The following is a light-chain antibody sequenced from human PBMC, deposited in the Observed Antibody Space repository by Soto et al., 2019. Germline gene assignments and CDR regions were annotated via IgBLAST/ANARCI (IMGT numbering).Light chain of an antibody. V-gene: IGKV1-6*01. CDR3: LQDYNYPLT. Sequence: AIQMTQSPSSLSASVGDRVTITCRASQAIRNDLGWYQQKPGKAPKLLIYAASSLPSGVPSRFSGSGSGTDFTLNISSLQPEDFATYYCLQDYNYPLTFGGGTKVEIK. CDR2: AAS. CDR1: QAIRND. J-gene: IGKJ4*01.